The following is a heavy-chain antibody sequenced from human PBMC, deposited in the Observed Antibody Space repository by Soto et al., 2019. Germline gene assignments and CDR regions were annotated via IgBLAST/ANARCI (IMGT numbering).Heavy chain of an antibody. Sequence: GGSLRLSCTASGFTFGDYAMSWFRQAPGKGLEWVGFIRSKAYGGTTEYAASVKGRFTISRDDSKSIAYLQMNSLKTEDTAVYYCTRDRGGSKRIAVAGTPDYWGQGTLVTVSS. CDR2: IRSKAYGGTT. J-gene: IGHJ4*02. CDR1: GFTFGDYA. D-gene: IGHD6-19*01. CDR3: TRDRGGSKRIAVAGTPDY. V-gene: IGHV3-49*03.